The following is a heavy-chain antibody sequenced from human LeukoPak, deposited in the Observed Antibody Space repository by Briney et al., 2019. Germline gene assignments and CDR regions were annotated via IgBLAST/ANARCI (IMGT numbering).Heavy chain of an antibody. Sequence: SETLPLTCTVSGGSIINYYWSWIRQPAGTGLEWVGRIYVTGSTIYNPSLQSRLSMSVDTSKNQFPLRLTSVTAADTAVYYCARLKYYDSTGYSPGYYMDVWGKGITVTVS. CDR3: ARLKYYDSTGYSPGYYMDV. J-gene: IGHJ6*03. CDR2: IYVTGST. D-gene: IGHD3-22*01. CDR1: GGSIINYY. V-gene: IGHV4-4*07.